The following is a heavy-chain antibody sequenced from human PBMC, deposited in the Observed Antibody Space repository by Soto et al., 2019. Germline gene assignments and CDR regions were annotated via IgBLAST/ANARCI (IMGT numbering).Heavy chain of an antibody. D-gene: IGHD5-12*01. CDR2: INHSGST. V-gene: IGHV4-34*01. J-gene: IGHJ4*02. CDR1: GGSFSGYY. Sequence: QVQLQQWGAGLLKPSETLSLTCAVYGGSFSGYYWSWIRQPPGKGLEWIGEINHSGSTNYNPSLKSRVTISVDTSKNQFSLKLSSVTAADTAVYYCARGGYSGYDGFDYWGQGTLVTVSS. CDR3: ARGGYSGYDGFDY.